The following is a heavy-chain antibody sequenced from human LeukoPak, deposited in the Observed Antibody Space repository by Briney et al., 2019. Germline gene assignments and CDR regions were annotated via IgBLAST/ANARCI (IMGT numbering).Heavy chain of an antibody. CDR2: INPNTGGT. V-gene: IGHV1-2*02. Sequence: ASVEVSCKASGYTFTAYYIHWVRQAPGQGLEWMGWINPNTGGTNYAQNFQGRVTMTRDTSISTAYMELTRLSSDDTAVFYCARDDTSMVPHYWGQGTLLTVSS. CDR3: ARDDTSMVPHY. D-gene: IGHD5-18*01. CDR1: GYTFTAYY. J-gene: IGHJ4*02.